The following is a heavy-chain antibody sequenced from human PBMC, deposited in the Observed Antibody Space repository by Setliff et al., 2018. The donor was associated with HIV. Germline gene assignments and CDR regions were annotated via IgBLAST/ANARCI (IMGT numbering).Heavy chain of an antibody. CDR2: ISGSGANT. D-gene: IGHD4-17*01. Sequence: GSLRLSCAASGFIFSSYAMSWVRQAPGKGLEWVSAISGSGANTYYADSVKGRFTISRDNSKNTLYLQMNSLRAEGTAVYYCAKFFGGYGDYMGFDYWGQGTLVTVSS. V-gene: IGHV3-23*01. J-gene: IGHJ4*02. CDR3: AKFFGGYGDYMGFDY. CDR1: GFIFSSYA.